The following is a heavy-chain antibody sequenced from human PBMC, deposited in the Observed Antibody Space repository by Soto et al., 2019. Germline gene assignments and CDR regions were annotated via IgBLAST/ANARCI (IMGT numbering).Heavy chain of an antibody. J-gene: IGHJ4*02. Sequence: GGSLRLSCVASGLTFGSRAMSWVRQAPGEGLQWVSTITDTGGDAKYADSVRGRFVISRDNSKKTLYLQMTSLTAEDSAMYFCERGSTDPYTGSRISDFWGRGTLVTVSS. V-gene: IGHV3-23*01. CDR3: ERGSTDPYTGSRISDF. CDR1: GLTFGSRA. CDR2: ITDTGGDA. D-gene: IGHD3-10*01.